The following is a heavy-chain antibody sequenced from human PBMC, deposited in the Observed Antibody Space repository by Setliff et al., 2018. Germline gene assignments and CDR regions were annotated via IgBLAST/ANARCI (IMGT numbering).Heavy chain of an antibody. J-gene: IGHJ4*02. D-gene: IGHD3-22*01. Sequence: ASVKVSCKTSGYRRKRETINWMRQAPGQGLEWMGWINTRTGKPTYAQAFTGRIVFSLDTSVSTAYLQISSLKADDTAVYYCARDTGVRGHEISGYYGGGFAYWGQGTLVTVSS. V-gene: IGHV7-4-1*02. CDR1: GYRRKRET. CDR2: INTRTGKP. CDR3: ARDTGVRGHEISGYYGGGFAY.